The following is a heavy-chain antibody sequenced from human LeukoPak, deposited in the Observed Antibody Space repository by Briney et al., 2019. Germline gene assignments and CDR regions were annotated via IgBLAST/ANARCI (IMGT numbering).Heavy chain of an antibody. J-gene: IGHJ3*01. D-gene: IGHD3-16*01. CDR1: GYSISRGYS. Sequence: SETLSLTCAVSGYSISRGYSWGWIRQPPGMGLEWMGNLNHSESTHYNPSLKSQVTISADTSKNQFSLKLSSVTAADTAVYYCARFDHVWETHGMDAFDLWGQGTMVSVSS. CDR3: ARFDHVWETHGMDAFDL. V-gene: IGHV4-38-2*01. CDR2: LNHSEST.